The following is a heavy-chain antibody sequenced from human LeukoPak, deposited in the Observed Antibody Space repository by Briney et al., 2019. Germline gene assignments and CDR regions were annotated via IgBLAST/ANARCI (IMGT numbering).Heavy chain of an antibody. V-gene: IGHV3-7*01. J-gene: IGHJ4*02. CDR2: IKQDGSER. Sequence: PGGSLRLSCGASGFIFSRHWMSCVRQAPGKGPEWVANIKQDGSERYYVGSVKGRFTISRDNAKNLLYLQMNSLRAEDTALYYCARDGGHSTDFDYWGQGTLVTVSS. CDR1: GFIFSRHW. CDR3: ARDGGHSTDFDY. D-gene: IGHD2/OR15-2a*01.